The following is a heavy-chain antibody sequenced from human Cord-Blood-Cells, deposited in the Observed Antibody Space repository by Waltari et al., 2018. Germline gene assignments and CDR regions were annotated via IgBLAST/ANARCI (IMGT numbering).Heavy chain of an antibody. Sequence: QVQLQQWGAGLLKPSETLSLTCAVYGGSFSGYYWSWIRQPPGKGLEWIGEINHSGSTNDNPSLKSRVTISVDTSKNQFSLKLSSVTAADTAVYYCARPGYSSGWYDAFDIWGQGTMVTVSS. CDR2: INHSGST. CDR1: GGSFSGYY. V-gene: IGHV4-34*01. J-gene: IGHJ3*02. D-gene: IGHD6-19*01. CDR3: ARPGYSSGWYDAFDI.